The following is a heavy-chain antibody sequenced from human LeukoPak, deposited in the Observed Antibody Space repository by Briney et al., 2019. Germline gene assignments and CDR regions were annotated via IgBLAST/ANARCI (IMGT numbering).Heavy chain of an antibody. Sequence: PSETLSLTCTVSGGSISSYYWTWIRQPPGKGLEWIGYIYYSGSTKYNPSLKSRVTMSVDTSKNQFSLKLSSVTAADTAVYYCARHRGYCSSTSCSYNWFDPWGQGTLVTVSS. J-gene: IGHJ5*02. V-gene: IGHV4-59*08. CDR3: ARHRGYCSSTSCSYNWFDP. CDR1: GGSISSYY. D-gene: IGHD2-2*03. CDR2: IYYSGST.